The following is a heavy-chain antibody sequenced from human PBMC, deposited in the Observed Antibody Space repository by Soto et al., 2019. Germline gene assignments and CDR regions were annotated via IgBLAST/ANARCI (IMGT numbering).Heavy chain of an antibody. CDR3: ARVASYSSSWFVAFDI. J-gene: IGHJ3*02. CDR1: GFTFSSYE. D-gene: IGHD6-13*01. CDR2: ISSSGSTI. Sequence: PGGSLRLSCAASGFTFSSYEMNWGRQAPGKGLEWVSYISSSGSTIYYADSVKGRFTISRDNAKNSLYLQMNSLRAEDTAVYYCARVASYSSSWFVAFDIWGQGTMVTVSS. V-gene: IGHV3-48*03.